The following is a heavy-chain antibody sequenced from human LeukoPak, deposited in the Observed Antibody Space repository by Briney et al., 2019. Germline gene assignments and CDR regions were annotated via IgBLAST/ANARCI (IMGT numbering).Heavy chain of an antibody. V-gene: IGHV3-7*01. Sequence: GGSLRLSCAASGFTFGSYSMNWVRQAPGKGLEWVASINGHGSEIHYVDSVKGRFTISRDNAKNSLYLQMNSLRAEDTAVYYCARGGWIQLWKYNWFDPWGQGTLVTVSS. CDR3: ARGGWIQLWKYNWFDP. J-gene: IGHJ5*02. CDR2: INGHGSEI. CDR1: GFTFGSYS. D-gene: IGHD5-18*01.